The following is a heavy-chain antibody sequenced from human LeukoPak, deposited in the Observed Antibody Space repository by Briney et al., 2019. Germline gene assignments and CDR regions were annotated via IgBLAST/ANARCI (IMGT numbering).Heavy chain of an antibody. V-gene: IGHV5-51*01. CDR1: GFNFATYW. CDR2: IYPGDSDT. Sequence: GESLKISCEGSGFNFATYWIGWVRQMPGKGLESMGIIYPGDSDTRYSPSFQGQVTISADKSFSTAYLQWGSLKAPDTAMYYCARGNGGAYSGYDFDYWGQGTLVTVSS. J-gene: IGHJ4*02. D-gene: IGHD5-12*01. CDR3: ARGNGGAYSGYDFDY.